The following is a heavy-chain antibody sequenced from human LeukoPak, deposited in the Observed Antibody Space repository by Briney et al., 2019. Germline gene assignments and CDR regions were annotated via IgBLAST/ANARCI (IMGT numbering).Heavy chain of an antibody. J-gene: IGHJ4*02. CDR3: ARAPHFFDTTGSRYYFDY. Sequence: GPSVKVSCKASGGTFSSYAISWVRQAPGQVLEWMGGIIPIFGTANYAQKFQGRVTITADKSTSTAYMELSSLRSEDTAVYYCARAPHFFDTTGSRYYFDYWGQGALVTVSS. CDR1: GGTFSSYA. V-gene: IGHV1-69*06. CDR2: IIPIFGTA. D-gene: IGHD3-22*01.